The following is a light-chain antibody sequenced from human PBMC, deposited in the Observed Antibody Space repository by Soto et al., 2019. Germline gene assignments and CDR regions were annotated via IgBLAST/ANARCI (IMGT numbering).Light chain of an antibody. CDR3: QQRSNWPLT. Sequence: EIVLTQSPATLSLSPGERATLSCRASQSVSSNLAWYQQKPGQAPRLLIYDASNRATGIPARFSGSGSGTDFILAISSLEPEDFAVYYCQQRSNWPLTFGGGTKVDIK. J-gene: IGKJ4*01. CDR2: DAS. CDR1: QSVSSN. V-gene: IGKV3-11*01.